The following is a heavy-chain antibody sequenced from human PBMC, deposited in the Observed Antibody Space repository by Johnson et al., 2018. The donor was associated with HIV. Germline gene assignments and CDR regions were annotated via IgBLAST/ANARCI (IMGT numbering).Heavy chain of an antibody. CDR1: GFTFSSYA. CDR3: AKETRDSRSAFDV. V-gene: IGHV3-30*04. CDR2: ISYDGSNK. D-gene: IGHD3-22*01. Sequence: QVQLVESGGGLVQPGGSLRLSCAASGFTFSSYAMHWVRQAPGKGLEWVAVISYDGSNKYYADSVKGRFTISRDNSKNTLYLQMNSLRAEDTAVYYCAKETRDSRSAFDVWGQGTMVTVSS. J-gene: IGHJ3*01.